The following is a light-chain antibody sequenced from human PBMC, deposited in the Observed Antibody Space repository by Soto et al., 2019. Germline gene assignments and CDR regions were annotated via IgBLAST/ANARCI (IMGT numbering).Light chain of an antibody. CDR2: GAS. V-gene: IGKV1-9*01. CDR3: QQLNAYPLT. CDR1: QGISSY. J-gene: IGKJ5*01. Sequence: DIQLTQSPSFLSASVGDRVTITCRASQGISSYLAWFQQKPGRAPNLLIYGASTLQSGVPSRFSGSGSGTDFTLTISNLQLEDFATHYCQQLNAYPLTFGQGTRLQIK.